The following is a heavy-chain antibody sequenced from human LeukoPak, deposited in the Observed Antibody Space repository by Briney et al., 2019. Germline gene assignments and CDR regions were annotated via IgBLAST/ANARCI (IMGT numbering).Heavy chain of an antibody. CDR1: GGYISSYY. Sequence: SETLSLTCTVSGGYISSYYWSWIRQPAGKGLEWIGRIYTSGSTNYNPSLKSRVTMSVDTSKNQFSLKLSSVTAADTAVYYCARDRRYYYDSTWAFDIWGQGTMVTVSS. J-gene: IGHJ3*02. CDR3: ARDRRYYYDSTWAFDI. CDR2: IYTSGST. D-gene: IGHD3-22*01. V-gene: IGHV4-4*07.